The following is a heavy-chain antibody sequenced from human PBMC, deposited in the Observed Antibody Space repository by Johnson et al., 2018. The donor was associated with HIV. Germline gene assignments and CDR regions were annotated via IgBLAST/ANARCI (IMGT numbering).Heavy chain of an antibody. Sequence: QVQLVESGGGVVQPGGSLRLSCAASGFTFSSYGMHWVRQAPGKGLEWVAFIRFDGSNKYFADSVKGRFTISRDNSKNTLYLQMNSLRAGDTAVYYCARIRPANWGVNDAFDIWGRGTRVTVSS. D-gene: IGHD7-27*01. CDR3: ARIRPANWGVNDAFDI. V-gene: IGHV3-30*02. J-gene: IGHJ3*02. CDR1: GFTFSSYG. CDR2: IRFDGSNK.